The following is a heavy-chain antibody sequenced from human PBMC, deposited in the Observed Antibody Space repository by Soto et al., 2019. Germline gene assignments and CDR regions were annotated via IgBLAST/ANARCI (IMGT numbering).Heavy chain of an antibody. CDR2: IKQDGSEK. V-gene: IGHV3-7*01. CDR3: ARDRAAMSLRFLEWSTGTFAY. Sequence: GGSLRLSCXAXGFTFSSYAMSWVRQAPGKGLEWVANIKQDGSEKYYVDSVKGRFTISRDNAKNSLYLQMNSLRAEDTAVYYCARDRAAMSLRFLEWSTGTFAYWGQGTLVTVSS. D-gene: IGHD3-3*01. J-gene: IGHJ4*02. CDR1: GFTFSSYA.